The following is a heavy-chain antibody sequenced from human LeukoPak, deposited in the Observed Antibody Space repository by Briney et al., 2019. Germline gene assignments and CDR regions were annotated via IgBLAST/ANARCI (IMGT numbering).Heavy chain of an antibody. D-gene: IGHD3-9*01. Sequence: ASLWVSSAPSGYTPSGDFMHTGPPSPGPGRKWLGIVNPSGGSTSYTQKYQGRNSMTRETYKSTVYKELRSLRSEDTAVYYCERANPYNILTGYTDNAFDIWGQGTMVTVSS. J-gene: IGHJ3*02. CDR1: GYTPSGDF. CDR2: VNPSGGST. CDR3: ERANPYNILTGYTDNAFDI. V-gene: IGHV1-46*01.